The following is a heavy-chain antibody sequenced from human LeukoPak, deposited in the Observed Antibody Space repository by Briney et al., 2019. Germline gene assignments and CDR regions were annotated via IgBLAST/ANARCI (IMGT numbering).Heavy chain of an antibody. Sequence: PSETLSLTCTVSGGSISSGSYYWSWIRQPAGKGLEWIGRIYTSGSTNYNPSLKSRVTISVDTSKNQFSLKLRSVTAADTAVYYCARKGYTIGSFDYWGQGTLVTVSS. CDR1: GGSISSGSYY. V-gene: IGHV4-61*02. D-gene: IGHD5-18*01. CDR2: IYTSGST. CDR3: ARKGYTIGSFDY. J-gene: IGHJ4*02.